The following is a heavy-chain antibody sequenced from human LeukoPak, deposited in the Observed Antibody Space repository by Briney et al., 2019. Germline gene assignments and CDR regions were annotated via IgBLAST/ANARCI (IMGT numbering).Heavy chain of an antibody. Sequence: GGSLRLSCAGSGFTFSNYAMSWVRQAPGKGLEWVSAISGSSSTYYADSVKGRFSISRDDSKSTLYLQMNSLRAEDTAIYYCAKGLIAAVDAAFDCWGQGTLVTVSS. CDR3: AKGLIAAVDAAFDC. D-gene: IGHD6-13*01. CDR1: GFTFSNYA. CDR2: ISGSSST. J-gene: IGHJ4*02. V-gene: IGHV3-23*01.